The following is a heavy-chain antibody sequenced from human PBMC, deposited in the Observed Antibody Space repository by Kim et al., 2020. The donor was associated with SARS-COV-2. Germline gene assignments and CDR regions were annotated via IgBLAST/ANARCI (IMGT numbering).Heavy chain of an antibody. CDR2: IWYDGSQK. CDR3: ARDPYMYSSGWYFFDY. D-gene: IGHD6-19*01. J-gene: IGHJ4*02. V-gene: IGHV3-33*01. CDR1: GFTFNTYG. Sequence: GGSLRLSCVASGFTFNTYGMHWVRQAPGKGLEWLAVIWYDGSQKYYADSLKGRFTISRDNSKNTVSLQLHSLTAEDTAVYYCARDPYMYSSGWYFFDYWGQGTLVAVSS.